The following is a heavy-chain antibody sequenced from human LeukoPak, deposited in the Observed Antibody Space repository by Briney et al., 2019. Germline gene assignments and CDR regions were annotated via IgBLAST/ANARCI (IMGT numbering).Heavy chain of an antibody. Sequence: GGSLRLPCALSGFTFYRLGVLCAPGAPGRAVVCGAIIKNDGSRKYYAHSVEGRFTISRDNSKNTLYLQMDSLRAEDTAVYYCARDRAWNYFDYWGEGTLVTDSS. D-gene: IGHD3-3*01. CDR2: IKNDGSRK. CDR1: GFTFYRLG. CDR3: ARDRAWNYFDY. J-gene: IGHJ4*02. V-gene: IGHV3-30*03.